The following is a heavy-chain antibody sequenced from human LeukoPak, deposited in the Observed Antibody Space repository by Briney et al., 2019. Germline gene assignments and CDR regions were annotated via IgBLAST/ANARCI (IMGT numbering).Heavy chain of an antibody. CDR3: TRDPYDRGGYGAFDL. D-gene: IGHD3-22*01. CDR2: IKRDGSDK. J-gene: IGHJ3*01. CDR1: GFTFTAYS. V-gene: IGHV3-7*01. Sequence: TGGSLRLSCAASGFTFTAYSMTWVRQAPEKGLEWVANIKRDGSDKYYVDSVKGRFTISRDNAKNSLYLEMISLRVEDTAVYYCTRDPYDRGGYGAFDLWSLGTTITVSS.